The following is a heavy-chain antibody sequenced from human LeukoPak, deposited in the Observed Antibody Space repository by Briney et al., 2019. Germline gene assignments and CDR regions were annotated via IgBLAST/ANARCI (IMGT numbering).Heavy chain of an antibody. CDR3: ARRAFDI. V-gene: IGHV4-39*07. CDR2: INHSGST. J-gene: IGHJ3*02. CDR1: GGSIRSSSYN. Sequence: SETLSLTCTVSGGSIRSSSYNWGWIRQPPGKGLEWIGEINHSGSTNYNPSLKSRVTISVDTSKNQFSLKLSSVTAADTAVYYCARRAFDIWGQGTMVTVSS.